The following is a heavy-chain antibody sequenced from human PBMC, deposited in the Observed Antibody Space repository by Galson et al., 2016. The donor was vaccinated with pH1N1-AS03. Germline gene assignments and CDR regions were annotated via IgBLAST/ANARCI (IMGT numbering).Heavy chain of an antibody. CDR2: INPSGGTT. Sequence: SVKVSCKASGYRFSSYGITWVRQAPGQGLEWMGVINPSGGTTRYAQKFQGRVTMTRDTSTSTVYMELSRLRSADTAVYYCARTPAEMATISFDYWGQGTLVTVSS. D-gene: IGHD5-24*01. CDR1: GYRFSSYG. V-gene: IGHV1-46*01. CDR3: ARTPAEMATISFDY. J-gene: IGHJ4*02.